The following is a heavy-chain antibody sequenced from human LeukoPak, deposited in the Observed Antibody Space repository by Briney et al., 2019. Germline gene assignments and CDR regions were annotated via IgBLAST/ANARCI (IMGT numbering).Heavy chain of an antibody. CDR2: IRSYSSYI. Sequence: GGSLRLSCAASGFTFDTYNFNWVRQAPGKGLEWVASIRSYSSYIYYADSVKGRFTISRDNAKNSLYLQMNSLRAEDTAVYYCARDLRVLRRSPLAYYFDYWGQGTLVTVSS. J-gene: IGHJ4*02. CDR1: GFTFDTYN. D-gene: IGHD4/OR15-4a*01. V-gene: IGHV3-21*01. CDR3: ARDLRVLRRSPLAYYFDY.